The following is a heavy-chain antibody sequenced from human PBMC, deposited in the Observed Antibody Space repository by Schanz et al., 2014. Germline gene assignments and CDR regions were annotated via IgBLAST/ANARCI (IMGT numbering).Heavy chain of an antibody. J-gene: IGHJ5*02. CDR1: GFAFSVYG. CDR3: ARDLEGYDGGGGGFDP. Sequence: QVQMVESGGGVVQPGRSLRLSCAASGFAFSVYGMHWVRQAPGKGLEWVAFIWYDGSNKYYADSVKGRFTISRDNSKNTLYLQMNSLRAEDTAVYYCARDLEGYDGGGGGFDPWGQGTLVTVSS. V-gene: IGHV3-33*01. D-gene: IGHD2-21*01. CDR2: IWYDGSNK.